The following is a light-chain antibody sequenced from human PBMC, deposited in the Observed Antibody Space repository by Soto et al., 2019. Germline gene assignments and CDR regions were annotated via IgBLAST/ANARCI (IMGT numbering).Light chain of an antibody. Sequence: QSALTQPASVSGSPGQSITISCTGSSSDVVSYNLVSWYQQHPGKAPKLMIYEATKRPSGISTRFSGSKSGNTASLTISGLQAEDEADYYCCSYAGSSTYVFGLGTKGTVL. CDR3: CSYAGSSTYV. CDR1: SSDVVSYNL. CDR2: EAT. J-gene: IGLJ1*01. V-gene: IGLV2-23*01.